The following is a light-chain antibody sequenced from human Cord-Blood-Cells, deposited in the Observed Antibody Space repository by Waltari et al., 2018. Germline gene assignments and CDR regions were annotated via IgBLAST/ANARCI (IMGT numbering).Light chain of an antibody. Sequence: DIQMTQSPYPLCASVGDRVTLTCRASQSISSYLNWYQQKPGNAPKLLIYAASSLQIGVPSRFSGSGSGTDFTLTISSLQPEDFATYCWQQSYSTPYSFGPGPKLEIK. CDR1: QSISSY. CDR2: AAS. J-gene: IGKJ2*03. V-gene: IGKV1-39*01. CDR3: QQSYSTPYS.